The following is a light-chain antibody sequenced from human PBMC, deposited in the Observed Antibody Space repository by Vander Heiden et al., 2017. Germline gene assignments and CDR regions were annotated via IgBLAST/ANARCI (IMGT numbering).Light chain of an antibody. V-gene: IGLV3-1*01. CDR3: QAWDSSTVV. Sequence: SYELTQPPSVSVSPGQTASITCSGDKLGDKYACWYQQKPGQSPVLFIYQDSKQTSGIPERFSGSNSGNTATLTISGTQAMDEADYYCQAWDSSTVVFGGGTKLTVL. CDR1: KLGDKY. CDR2: QDS. J-gene: IGLJ2*01.